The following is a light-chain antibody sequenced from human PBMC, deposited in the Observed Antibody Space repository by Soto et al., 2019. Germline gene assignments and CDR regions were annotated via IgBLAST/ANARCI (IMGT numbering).Light chain of an antibody. CDR3: QQRSDWPLY. Sequence: EIVLTQSPATLSLSPGERATLSCRASQSISIFLGWYPQKPGQAPRLRIYDASTKATGIPPRFSVRRSVTDFNLTISGLEPKDIADSYCQQRSDWPLYFGGGTKVDIK. CDR1: QSISIF. CDR2: DAS. J-gene: IGKJ4*01. V-gene: IGKV3-11*01.